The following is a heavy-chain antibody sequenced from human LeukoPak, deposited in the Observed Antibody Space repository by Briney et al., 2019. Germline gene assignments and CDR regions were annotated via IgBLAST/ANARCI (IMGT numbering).Heavy chain of an antibody. V-gene: IGHV3-11*01. CDR1: GFTFNDYY. CDR2: INIGGTNT. J-gene: IGHJ5*02. CDR3: ATDGAGFDP. Sequence: GGSLRLSCAASGFTFNDYYMSWIRQAPGKGLERLSYINIGGTNTHYADSVKGRFTISRDNAKKSLYLEMNNLRAEDTAVYYCATDGAGFDPWGQGVLVTVSS.